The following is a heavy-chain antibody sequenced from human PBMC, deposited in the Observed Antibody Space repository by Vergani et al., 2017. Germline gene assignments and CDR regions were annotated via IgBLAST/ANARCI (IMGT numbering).Heavy chain of an antibody. V-gene: IGHV3-23*01. CDR3: ARDGGWWLRSTAYYFDY. CDR2: ISGSGGST. D-gene: IGHD5-12*01. CDR1: GFTFSSYA. J-gene: IGHJ4*02. Sequence: EVQLLESGGGLVQPGGSLRLSCAASGFTFSSYAMSWVRQAPGKGLEWVSAISGSGGSTYYADSVKGRFTISRDNSKNTLYLQMNSLRAEDTAVYYCARDGGWWLRSTAYYFDYWGQGTLVTVSS.